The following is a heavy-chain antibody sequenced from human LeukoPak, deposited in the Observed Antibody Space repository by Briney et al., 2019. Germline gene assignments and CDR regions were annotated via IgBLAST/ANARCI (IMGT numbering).Heavy chain of an antibody. CDR1: GGSISGSSHY. Sequence: SETLSLTCTVSGGSISGSSHYWDWIRQPPGKGLEWIGSIYYSGNTFYNPSLKSRVTISVDTSKNQFSLNLSSVTAADTAVYYCAREGGNRGSPYFDYWGQGNLVTVSS. CDR2: IYYSGNT. CDR3: AREGGNRGSPYFDY. V-gene: IGHV4-39*02. D-gene: IGHD4-23*01. J-gene: IGHJ4*02.